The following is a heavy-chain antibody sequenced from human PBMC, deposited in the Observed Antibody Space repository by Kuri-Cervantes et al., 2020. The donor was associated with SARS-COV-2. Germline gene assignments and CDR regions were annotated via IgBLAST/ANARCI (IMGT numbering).Heavy chain of an antibody. J-gene: IGHJ4*02. CDR2: IFYSGST. CDR3: ARVERLYSYGTFDY. D-gene: IGHD5-18*01. CDR1: GYSISSGYF. Sequence: SETLSLTCTVSGYSISSGYFWGWIRQPPGKGLECIGSIFYSGSTNYNPSLKSRVTISVDTSKNQFSLKLSSVTAADTAVYYCARVERLYSYGTFDYWSQGTLVTVSS. V-gene: IGHV4-38-2*02.